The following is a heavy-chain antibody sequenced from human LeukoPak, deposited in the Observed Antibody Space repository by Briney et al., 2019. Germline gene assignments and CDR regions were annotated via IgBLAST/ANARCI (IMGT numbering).Heavy chain of an antibody. CDR1: GYPFSTNG. V-gene: IGHV1-18*01. J-gene: IGHJ5*02. CDR2: ISAYNGNT. D-gene: IGHD3-10*01. Sequence: GASVKVSFKASGYPFSTNGISWVRQAPGQGVEWMGWISAYNGNTNYAQKLQGRVTMTTDTSTSTAYMELRSLRSDDTAVYYCARDRGRAPFDPWGQGTLVTVSS. CDR3: ARDRGRAPFDP.